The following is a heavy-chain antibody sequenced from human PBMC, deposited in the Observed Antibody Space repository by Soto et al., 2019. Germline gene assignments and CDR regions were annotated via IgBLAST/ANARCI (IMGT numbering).Heavy chain of an antibody. J-gene: IGHJ5*02. V-gene: IGHV3-15*07. CDR2: IKSKTDGVKT. Sequence: SVSNAWMNWVRQAPGKGLEWVGRIKSKTDGVKTDYAAPVKGRFTISRDDSKDTLYLQMNSLKTEDTAVYYCTTGWAQRGSSSWYYHWGQGTLVTVSS. CDR3: TTGWAQRGSSSWYYH. CDR1: SVSNAW. D-gene: IGHD6-13*01.